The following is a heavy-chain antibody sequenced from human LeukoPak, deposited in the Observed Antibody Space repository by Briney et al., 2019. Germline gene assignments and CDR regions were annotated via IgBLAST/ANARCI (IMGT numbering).Heavy chain of an antibody. CDR1: GFTFSSYA. CDR2: ISGSGGST. V-gene: IGHV3-23*01. J-gene: IGHJ4*02. D-gene: IGHD6-19*01. Sequence: PGGSLRPSCAASGFTFSSYAMSWVRQAPGKGLEWVSAISGSGGSTYYADSVKGRFTISRDNSKNTLYLQMNSLRAEDTAVYYCAKQSDSSGWNYYFDYWGQGTLVTVSS. CDR3: AKQSDSSGWNYYFDY.